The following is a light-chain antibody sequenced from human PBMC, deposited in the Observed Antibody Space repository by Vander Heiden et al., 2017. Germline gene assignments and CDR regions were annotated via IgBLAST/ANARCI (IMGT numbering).Light chain of an antibody. J-gene: IGKJ3*01. CDR1: QSISSY. Sequence: IQMTQSQSSLSASVGDRVTITCRASQSISSYLNWYQQKPGKAPKVLIYAASSLQSGVPSRFSGSGSGTDFTLTISSLQPEDFATYYCQQSYSTPFTFGSGTKVDIK. CDR2: AAS. V-gene: IGKV1-39*01. CDR3: QQSYSTPFT.